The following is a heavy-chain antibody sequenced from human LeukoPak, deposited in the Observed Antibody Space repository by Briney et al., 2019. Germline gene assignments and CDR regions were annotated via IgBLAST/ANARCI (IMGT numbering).Heavy chain of an antibody. V-gene: IGHV4-38-2*01. CDR1: GYSISSGYY. CDR2: IYDSGST. D-gene: IGHD1-14*01. CDR3: ARHPGRGISDAFDI. J-gene: IGHJ3*02. Sequence: PSETLSLTCAVSGYSISSGYYWGWIRPPPGKGLEWIGSIYDSGSTYYNPSLKSRVTISVDTSKNQFSLKLRSVTAADTAVYYCARHPGRGISDAFDIWGQGTVVTVSS.